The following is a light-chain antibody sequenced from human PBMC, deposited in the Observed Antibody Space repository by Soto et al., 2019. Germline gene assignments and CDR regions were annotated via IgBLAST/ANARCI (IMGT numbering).Light chain of an antibody. CDR3: MQSTQLPPT. J-gene: IGKJ5*01. CDR1: QSLLHITGETF. Sequence: MLTQTPLSLSVAPGQPASISCKSSQSLLHITGETFLFWYLQKPGQSPQLXIYEVSTRVSGVPDRFSGSGSGTDFTLEISRVETDDVGIYYCMQSTQLPPTFGQGTRLEIK. CDR2: EVS. V-gene: IGKV2D-29*02.